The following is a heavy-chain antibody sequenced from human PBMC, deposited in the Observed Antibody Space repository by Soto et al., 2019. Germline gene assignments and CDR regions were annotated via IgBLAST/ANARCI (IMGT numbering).Heavy chain of an antibody. V-gene: IGHV3-48*02. CDR3: ARGSRGSDS. D-gene: IGHD2-2*01. J-gene: IGHJ4*02. CDR1: GFTFSTYS. CDR2: ISPTSQTM. Sequence: EVQLVESGGGLAQPGGSLRLSCAAAGFTFSTYSMNWVRQAPWKGREGASYISPTSQTMDYAASVKGRFSISRDNVKNSLYLQMKILGDEDSAVYYCARGSRGSDSWGQRTLVTVSS.